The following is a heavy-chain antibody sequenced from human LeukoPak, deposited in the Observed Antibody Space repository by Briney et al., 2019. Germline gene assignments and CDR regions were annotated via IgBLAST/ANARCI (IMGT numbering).Heavy chain of an antibody. CDR1: GFSPRSHG. J-gene: IGHJ3*02. D-gene: IGHD6-19*01. CDR2: ISSSSTYI. V-gene: IGHV3-21*04. Sequence: GGSLRLSCAASGFSPRSHGMHWVRQAPGKGLEWVSSISSSSTYIHYADSVKGRFTISRDNAKNSLYLQMSSLRAEDTAIYYCARDRGLAVAGTGAFDIWGQGTMVTVSS. CDR3: ARDRGLAVAGTGAFDI.